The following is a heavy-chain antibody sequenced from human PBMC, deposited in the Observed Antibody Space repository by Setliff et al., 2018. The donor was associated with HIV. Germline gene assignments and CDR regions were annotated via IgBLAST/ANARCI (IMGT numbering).Heavy chain of an antibody. D-gene: IGHD2-21*02. CDR2: INHSGST. Sequence: SETLSLTCAVYGGSFSGYYWNWIRQPPGKGLEWIGEINHSGSTNYNPSLKSRVTISVDTSKNQFSLKLNSVTAADAAVYYCARWAVTASDYWGQGTLVTVSS. CDR3: ARWAVTASDY. V-gene: IGHV4-34*01. CDR1: GGSFSGYY. J-gene: IGHJ4*02.